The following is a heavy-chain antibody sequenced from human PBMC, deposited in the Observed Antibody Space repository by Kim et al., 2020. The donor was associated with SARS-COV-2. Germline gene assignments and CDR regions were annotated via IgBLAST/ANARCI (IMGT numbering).Heavy chain of an antibody. V-gene: IGHV4-39*07. J-gene: IGHJ4*02. CDR3: AREVGARSGYVF. D-gene: IGHD3-22*01. CDR1: GDSISSSRYY. Sequence: SETLSLTCTVSGDSISSSRYYWGWLRQPPGKELEWIGSIYYGGSTHYSPSLKSRGTIFVDTSSNSFSLNLRSVTAADTGVYYCAREVGARSGYVFWGQGT. CDR2: IYYGGST.